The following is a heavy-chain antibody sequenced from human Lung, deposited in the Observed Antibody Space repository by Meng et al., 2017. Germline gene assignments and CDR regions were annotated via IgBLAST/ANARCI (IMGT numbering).Heavy chain of an antibody. CDR2: IYNSGST. CDR1: GGSISSSNYY. V-gene: IGHV4-30-4*01. CDR3: ARGQKGYFDL. J-gene: IGHJ2*01. Sequence: QGQLPESGPGLGNPYKTLSLTCTVSGGSISSSNYYWSWIRQPPGKGLEWSGHIYNSGSTYYNPSLKSRITISVDTSKNQFSLKLSSVTAADTAVYYCARGQKGYFDLWGRGTLVTVSS.